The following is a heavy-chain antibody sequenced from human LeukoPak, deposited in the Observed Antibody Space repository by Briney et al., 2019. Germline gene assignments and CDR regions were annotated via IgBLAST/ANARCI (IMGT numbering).Heavy chain of an antibody. CDR1: GGSISSGDYY. CDR2: ITHSGIP. CDR3: TSLYSSNWYLGDY. V-gene: IGHV4-30-4*01. J-gene: IGHJ4*02. Sequence: SETLSLTCTVSGGSISSGDYYWSWIRQPPGKGLEWIGSITHSGIPYYSPSLRSRFTISLDASKNQFSLKLTSVTAADTAVYYCTSLYSSNWYLGDYWGQGALVTVSS. D-gene: IGHD6-13*01.